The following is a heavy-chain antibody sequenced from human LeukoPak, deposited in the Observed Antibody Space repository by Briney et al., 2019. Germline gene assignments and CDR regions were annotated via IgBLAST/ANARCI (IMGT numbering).Heavy chain of an antibody. CDR1: GGSFDGYY. Sequence: SETLPLTCAVFGGSFDGYYWTWIRQSPEKGLEWIADIVYSGSVNYNPSLKSRVNISADTSKVQFSLTLSSVTAADTAVYYCAREPYMVRGFDYWGQGTLVTVSS. V-gene: IGHV4-34*12. CDR3: AREPYMVRGFDY. CDR2: IVYSGSV. D-gene: IGHD3-10*01. J-gene: IGHJ4*02.